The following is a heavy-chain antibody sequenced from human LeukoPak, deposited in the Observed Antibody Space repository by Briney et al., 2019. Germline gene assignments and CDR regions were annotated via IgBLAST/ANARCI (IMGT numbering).Heavy chain of an antibody. V-gene: IGHV4-61*02. CDR3: AREGNPGGNSYGHCPDY. CDR1: GGSISGAYIY. Sequence: SETLSLTCTVSGGSISGAYIYWSWIRQSAGKGLEWIGRIYNSGCTSYNPSLESRVTISIDTSKNQFSLELSSVTAADTAVYYCAREGNPGGNSYGHCPDYWGQGTLVTASS. J-gene: IGHJ4*02. D-gene: IGHD5-18*01. CDR2: IYNSGCT.